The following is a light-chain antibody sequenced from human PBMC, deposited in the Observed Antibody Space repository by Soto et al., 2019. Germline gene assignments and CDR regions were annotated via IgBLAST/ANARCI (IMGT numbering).Light chain of an antibody. CDR2: DVS. Sequence: QSAMTKPASVSGSPGQSITISSTGTSSDVGGYNYVSWYQQHPGKAPKLMIYDVSNRPSGVSNRFSGSKSGNTASLTISWLEAEDEAEYSCSSYTSSSTLVFGTGTKLTVL. CDR3: SSYTSSSTLV. J-gene: IGLJ1*01. CDR1: SSDVGGYNY. V-gene: IGLV2-14*01.